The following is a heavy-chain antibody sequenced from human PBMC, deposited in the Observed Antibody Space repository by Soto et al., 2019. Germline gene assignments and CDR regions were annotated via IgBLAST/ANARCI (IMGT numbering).Heavy chain of an antibody. CDR1: GYTFTSYD. J-gene: IGHJ4*02. CDR2: MKPNGGNT. V-gene: IGHV1-8*01. Sequence: EASVKVSCKASGYTFTSYDINWVRQATGQGLEWMGWMKPNGGNTGYAQKFQGRVTMTRNTSISTAYMELSSLRSEDTAVYYCALGCGGDCLTLKNYFDYWGQGTLVTVSS. CDR3: ALGCGGDCLTLKNYFDY. D-gene: IGHD2-21*02.